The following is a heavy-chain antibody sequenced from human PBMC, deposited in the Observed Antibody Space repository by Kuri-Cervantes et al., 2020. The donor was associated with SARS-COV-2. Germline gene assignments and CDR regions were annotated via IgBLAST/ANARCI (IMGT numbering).Heavy chain of an antibody. J-gene: IGHJ4*02. V-gene: IGHV4-31*03. Sequence: SETLSLTCTVSGGPISSGGYYWSWIRQHPGKGLEWIGYIYYSGSTNHNPSLKSRVTISVDTSKNQFSLKLSSVTAADTAVYYCARGVVVTAIAFDYWGQGTLVTVSS. D-gene: IGHD2-21*02. CDR2: IYYSGST. CDR3: ARGVVVTAIAFDY. CDR1: GGPISSGGYY.